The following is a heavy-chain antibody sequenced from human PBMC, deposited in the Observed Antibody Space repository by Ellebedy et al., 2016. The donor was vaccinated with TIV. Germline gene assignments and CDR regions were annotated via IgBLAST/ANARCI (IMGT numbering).Heavy chain of an antibody. CDR2: ISGSDGST. CDR1: GFTFSSYA. Sequence: GESLKIFCAASGFTFSSYAMSWVRQAPGKGLGWVSGISGSDGSTYYADSVKGRFSISRDNYKNTVHLQMNSLRAEDTAVYFCAKDYYGSGSYYDLHYFDCWGQGTLVTVSS. CDR3: AKDYYGSGSYYDLHYFDC. V-gene: IGHV3-23*01. J-gene: IGHJ4*02. D-gene: IGHD3-10*01.